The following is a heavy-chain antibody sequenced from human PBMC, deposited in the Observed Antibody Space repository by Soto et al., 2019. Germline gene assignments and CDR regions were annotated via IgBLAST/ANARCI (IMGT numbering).Heavy chain of an antibody. J-gene: IGHJ5*02. Sequence: SETLSLSCTVSGGSISNYFWSWIRQPPGKGLEWLGDIYYSGSTNYNPSLMSRVTISLDTSKNQFSLKLTSVTAADTAVYYCAREYPQFDPWGQGTLVTVSS. V-gene: IGHV4-59*01. CDR2: IYYSGST. CDR3: AREYPQFDP. CDR1: GGSISNYF.